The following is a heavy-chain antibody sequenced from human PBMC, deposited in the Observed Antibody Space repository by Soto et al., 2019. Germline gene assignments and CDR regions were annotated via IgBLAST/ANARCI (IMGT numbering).Heavy chain of an antibody. V-gene: IGHV5-51*01. CDR3: ARLGPWTYYDSSGYYSYFQYYYYGMDV. D-gene: IGHD3-22*01. CDR1: GYSFTGYW. CDR2: IYPGDSDT. J-gene: IGHJ6*02. Sequence: GESLKISCNGSGYSFTGYWIGWVRQMPGKGLEWMGIIYPGDSDTRYSPSFQGQVTISADKSISTAYLQWSSLKASDTAMYYCARLGPWTYYDSSGYYSYFQYYYYGMDVWGQGTKVTVSS.